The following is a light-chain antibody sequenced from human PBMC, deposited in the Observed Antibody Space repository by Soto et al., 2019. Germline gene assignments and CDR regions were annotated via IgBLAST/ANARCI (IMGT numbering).Light chain of an antibody. CDR3: QQYNSYWT. CDR2: SAS. CDR1: QALSNY. V-gene: IGKV1-9*01. J-gene: IGKJ1*01. Sequence: DIQLTQSPSVLSASVGDTVTITCRASQALSNYLAWYQQKPGKAPDLLIYSASTLQSGVPSRFSGSGSRTGFTLTISSLQPDDFATYYCQQYNSYWTFGQGTKVDIK.